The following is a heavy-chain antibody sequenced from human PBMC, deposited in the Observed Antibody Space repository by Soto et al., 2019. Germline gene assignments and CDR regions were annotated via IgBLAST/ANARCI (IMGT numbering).Heavy chain of an antibody. CDR2: ISSNGGST. Sequence: PEGSLRLSCSASGCTFSSYAMHWVRQAPGKGLEYVSAISSNGGSTYYADSVKGRFTISRDNSKNTLYLQMSSLRAEDTAVYYCVKDTGGGKPWTTVRNVDYYGMDVWGQGTTVTVSS. CDR3: VKDTGGGKPWTTVRNVDYYGMDV. V-gene: IGHV3-64D*08. CDR1: GCTFSSYA. J-gene: IGHJ6*02. D-gene: IGHD4-4*01.